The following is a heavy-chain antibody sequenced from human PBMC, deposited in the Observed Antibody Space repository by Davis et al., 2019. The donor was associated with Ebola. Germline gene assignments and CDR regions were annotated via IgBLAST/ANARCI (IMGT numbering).Heavy chain of an antibody. CDR2: INHSGTT. Sequence: SQTLSLTCPVYAGSFSIIYWSWNRHLPGKWLEWIGAINHSGTTRYNPSLKSRFTISVAPSKNQFSLKLSSVTAADTAVYYCPRAGFPHDAFDILGQGTMVTVSS. CDR1: AGSFSIIY. CDR3: PRAGFPHDAFDI. V-gene: IGHV4-34*01. D-gene: IGHD7-27*01. J-gene: IGHJ3*02.